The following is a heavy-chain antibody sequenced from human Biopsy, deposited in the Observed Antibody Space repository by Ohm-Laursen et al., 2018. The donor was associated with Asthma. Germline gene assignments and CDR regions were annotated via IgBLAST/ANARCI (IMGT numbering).Heavy chain of an antibody. CDR1: GGTFNTYV. D-gene: IGHD2-2*01. V-gene: IGHV1-69*13. CDR3: ARKAGSCISRTCYSLDF. J-gene: IGHJ4*02. Sequence: SVKVSCKSPGGTFNTYVIGWVRQAPGQGLEWMGGINSVFGTTTYPQKFQDRVTITADDSTSTVYMELSSLRSEDTAVYYCARKAGSCISRTCYSLDFWGQGILVTVSS. CDR2: INSVFGTT.